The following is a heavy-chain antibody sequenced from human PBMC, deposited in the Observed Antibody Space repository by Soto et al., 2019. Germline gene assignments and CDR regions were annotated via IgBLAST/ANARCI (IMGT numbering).Heavy chain of an antibody. D-gene: IGHD2-15*01. CDR3: SRQYCSDSTCYYYNGMDV. Sequence: GGSLRLSCAASGFTFSSYGMHWVRQAPGKGLEWVAVISYDGNIEYYADSVKGRFSISRDNSKNTLNLQMDNLRVEDTAVYFCSRQYCSDSTCYYYNGMDVWGQGTTVTVSS. V-gene: IGHV3-30*03. CDR1: GFTFSSYG. J-gene: IGHJ6*02. CDR2: ISYDGNIE.